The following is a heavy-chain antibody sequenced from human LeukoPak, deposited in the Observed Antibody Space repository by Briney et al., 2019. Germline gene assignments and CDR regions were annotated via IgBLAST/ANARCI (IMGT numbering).Heavy chain of an antibody. J-gene: IGHJ6*03. Sequence: PGGSLRLSCAASGFTFSSYAMSWVRQAPGKGLEWVSAISGSGGSTYYADSVKGRFTISRDNSKNTLYLQMNSLRAEDTAVYYCARRYHGSGSYPYYYYYYYMDVWGKGTTVTVSS. CDR2: ISGSGGST. CDR1: GFTFSSYA. D-gene: IGHD3-10*01. CDR3: ARRYHGSGSYPYYYYYYYMDV. V-gene: IGHV3-23*01.